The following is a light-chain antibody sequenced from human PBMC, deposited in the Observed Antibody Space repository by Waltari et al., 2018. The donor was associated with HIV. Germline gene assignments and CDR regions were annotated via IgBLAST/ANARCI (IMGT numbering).Light chain of an antibody. Sequence: IQMTQSPSFLASFVGDRVTITCRASQNIKLYLNWYQQKPGEAPKLLIYIASSLQSGVPSRFIGSASGTNFTLTISSLHPEDYATYYCQQAYSGPFVFGPGTKVEVK. CDR3: QQAYSGPFV. V-gene: IGKV1-39*01. CDR2: IAS. J-gene: IGKJ3*01. CDR1: QNIKLY.